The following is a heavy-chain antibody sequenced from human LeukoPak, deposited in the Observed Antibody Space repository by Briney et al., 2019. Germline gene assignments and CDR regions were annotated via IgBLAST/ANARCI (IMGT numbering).Heavy chain of an antibody. CDR2: ISSSGSTI. Sequence: PGGSLRPSCAASGFTFSSYEMNWVRQAPGKGLEWVSYISSSGSTIYYADSVKGRFTISRDNAKNSLYLQMNSLRAEDTAVYYCAQLGEENYFDYWGQGTLVTVSS. CDR3: AQLGEENYFDY. D-gene: IGHD3-10*01. J-gene: IGHJ4*02. V-gene: IGHV3-48*03. CDR1: GFTFSSYE.